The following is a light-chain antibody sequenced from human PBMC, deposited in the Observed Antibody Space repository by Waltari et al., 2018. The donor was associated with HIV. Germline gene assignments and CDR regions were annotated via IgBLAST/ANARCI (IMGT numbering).Light chain of an antibody. V-gene: IGLV1-44*01. CDR1: GSNIGSNT. CDR3: AAWDDSLNAVV. CDR2: TTD. Sequence: QSVLTQPPSASGTPGQRVTISCSGSGSNIGSNTVNWYQQLPGTAPKLLIYTTDQRPSGFPDRFSGSKSGTSASLAISCLQSEDEADYYCAAWDDSLNAVVFGGGTKLTVL. J-gene: IGLJ2*01.